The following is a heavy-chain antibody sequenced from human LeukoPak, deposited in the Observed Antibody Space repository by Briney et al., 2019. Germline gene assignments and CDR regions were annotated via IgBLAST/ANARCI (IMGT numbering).Heavy chain of an antibody. D-gene: IGHD5-24*01. CDR3: AKDGSEVVATIPHLQSTEFDY. J-gene: IGHJ4*02. V-gene: IGHV3-43*02. Sequence: GRSLRLSCAASGFTFYDYAMPWVRQAPGKGLDWVSLISGVAFSTYYADSVKGRFTISRDNSKNSLYLQMNSLRTEDTALYYCAKDGSEVVATIPHLQSTEFDYWGQGTLVTVSS. CDR1: GFTFYDYA. CDR2: ISGVAFST.